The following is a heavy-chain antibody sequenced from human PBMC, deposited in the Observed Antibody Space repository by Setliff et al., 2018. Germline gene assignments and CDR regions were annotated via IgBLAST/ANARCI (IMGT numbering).Heavy chain of an antibody. CDR3: ARENGYCSGGTCYFMFDY. CDR1: GGSSSSHY. V-gene: IGHV4-59*11. D-gene: IGHD2-15*01. J-gene: IGHJ4*02. CDR2: IHYSGTT. Sequence: LSLTCTVSGGSSSSHYWSWIRQPPGKGLEWIGYIHYSGTTNYNPSLKSRVTLSLDTAKNQFSLELRAVTAADTALYYCARENGYCSGGTCYFMFDYWGQGTLVTVSS.